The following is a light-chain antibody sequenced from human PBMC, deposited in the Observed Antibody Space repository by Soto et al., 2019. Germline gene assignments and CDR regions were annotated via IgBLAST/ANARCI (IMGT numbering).Light chain of an antibody. V-gene: IGLV4-69*01. Sequence: QSVLTQSPSASASLGASAKLTCTLSSGHSSYAIAWHQQQPEKGPRYLMKLNSDGSHSKGDGIPDRFSGSSSGAERYLTISSLQSEDEADYYCQTWVTGIQIFGGGTKLTVL. CDR3: QTWVTGIQI. CDR2: LNSDGSH. CDR1: SGHSSYA. J-gene: IGLJ2*01.